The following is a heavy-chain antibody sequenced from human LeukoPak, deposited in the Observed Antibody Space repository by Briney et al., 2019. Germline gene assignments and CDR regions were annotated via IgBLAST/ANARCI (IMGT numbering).Heavy chain of an antibody. V-gene: IGHV1-46*01. Sequence: GASVKVSCKASENTLSRYYMNWVRQAPGQGLEWMGIINPTGGGASYTQKFQGRVTMTIDTSTSTFYLELSSLTSQDTAVYYCARDGHGTSTWGWFDPWGQGTLVAVSS. D-gene: IGHD7-27*01. CDR3: ARDGHGTSTWGWFDP. J-gene: IGHJ5*01. CDR2: INPTGGGA. CDR1: ENTLSRYY.